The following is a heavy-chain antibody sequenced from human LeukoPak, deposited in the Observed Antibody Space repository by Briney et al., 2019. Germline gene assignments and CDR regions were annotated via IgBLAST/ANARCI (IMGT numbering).Heavy chain of an antibody. CDR2: ISSSGSTI. Sequence: GGSLRLSCAASGFTFSSYEMNWVRQAPGKGLEWVSYISSSGSTIYYADSVKGRFTISRDNAKNSLYLQMNGLRAEDTAVYYCARQGGSFFSFSTFFDYWGQGTLVTVSS. CDR1: GFTFSSYE. J-gene: IGHJ4*02. CDR3: ARQGGSFFSFSTFFDY. V-gene: IGHV3-48*03. D-gene: IGHD1-26*01.